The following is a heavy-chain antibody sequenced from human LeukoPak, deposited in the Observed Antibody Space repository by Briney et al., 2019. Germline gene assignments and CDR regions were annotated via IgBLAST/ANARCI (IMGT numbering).Heavy chain of an antibody. J-gene: IGHJ4*02. CDR3: ARGLGAHSPDYDYVWGSYRYTGGFDY. CDR1: GGSISSSSYY. CDR2: IYYSGST. Sequence: SETLSLTCTVSGGSISSSSYYWGWIRQPPGKGLEWIASIYYSGSTSYNPSLKSRVTISVDTSKNQFSLKLSSVTAADTAVYYCARGLGAHSPDYDYVWGSYRYTGGFDYWGQGTLVTVSS. V-gene: IGHV4-39*07. D-gene: IGHD3-16*02.